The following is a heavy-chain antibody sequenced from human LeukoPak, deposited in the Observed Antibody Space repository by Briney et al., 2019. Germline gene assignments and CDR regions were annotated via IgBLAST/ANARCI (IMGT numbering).Heavy chain of an antibody. CDR2: IILIFGTA. Sequence: SVKVSCKASGGTFSSYAISWVRQAPGQGLEWMGGIILIFGTANYAQKFQGRVTITADESTSTAYMELSSLRSEDTAVYYCAMGVTRKVVVAAPDAFDIWGQGTMVTVSS. V-gene: IGHV1-69*13. D-gene: IGHD2-15*01. CDR3: AMGVTRKVVVAAPDAFDI. CDR1: GGTFSSYA. J-gene: IGHJ3*02.